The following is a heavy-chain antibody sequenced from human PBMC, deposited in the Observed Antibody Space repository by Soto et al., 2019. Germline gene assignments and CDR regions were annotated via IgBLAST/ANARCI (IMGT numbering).Heavy chain of an antibody. V-gene: IGHV4-34*01. CDR1: GGPFSGYF. D-gene: IGHD6-6*01. Sequence: PSETLSLTCAVYGGPFSGYFWSWIRQPPGKGLEWIGEINHSGNTNYNPSRKSRVTISIATSRNQFSRKLSSVTAADTAVYYCARGGIAARLLDYWGQGTLVTVS. J-gene: IGHJ4*02. CDR3: ARGGIAARLLDY. CDR2: INHSGNT.